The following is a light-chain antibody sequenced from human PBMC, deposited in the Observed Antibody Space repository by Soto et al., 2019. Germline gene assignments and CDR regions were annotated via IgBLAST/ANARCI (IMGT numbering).Light chain of an antibody. V-gene: IGKV3-20*01. J-gene: IGKJ1*01. Sequence: EIVLTQSPRTLSLSPGEGATLSCRASQSVSKYLAWLQQKPGQAPRVLIYGASTRATGIPDRFTGSGSGTDFSLTISRLEPEDFAVYYCHQYTSSPWTLGQGTRVDIK. CDR3: HQYTSSPWT. CDR2: GAS. CDR1: QSVSKY.